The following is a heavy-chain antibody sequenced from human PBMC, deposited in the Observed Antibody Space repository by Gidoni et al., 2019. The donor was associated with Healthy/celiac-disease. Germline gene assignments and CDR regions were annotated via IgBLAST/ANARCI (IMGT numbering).Heavy chain of an antibody. D-gene: IGHD2-21*02. J-gene: IGHJ4*02. CDR2: IFYTGST. Sequence: QVQLQESGPGLVKPSETLSLTCTVSGGSISSYYWSWTRQPPGKGLEWIGYIFYTGSTNYNPSLKSRVTISVDTSKNQFSLKLSAVAAADTAVYYCAGICGGNCYKIDYWGQGTLVTVSS. V-gene: IGHV4-59*01. CDR3: AGICGGNCYKIDY. CDR1: GGSISSYY.